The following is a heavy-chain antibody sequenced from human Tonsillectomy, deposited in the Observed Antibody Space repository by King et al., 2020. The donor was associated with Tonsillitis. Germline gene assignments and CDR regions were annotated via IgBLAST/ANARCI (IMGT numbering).Heavy chain of an antibody. CDR3: AREGPSTARGCDY. CDR2: IYSSGSP. V-gene: IGHV4-4*07. Sequence: VQLQESGPGLVKPSETLSLTCTVSGGSISGYYWTWIRQPAGKGLEWIGRIYSSGSPNYNPSLKSRVTMSVDTSKNQVSLNLSSVTAADTAVYYCAREGPSTARGCDYWGQGTLVTVSS. J-gene: IGHJ4*02. CDR1: GGSISGYY.